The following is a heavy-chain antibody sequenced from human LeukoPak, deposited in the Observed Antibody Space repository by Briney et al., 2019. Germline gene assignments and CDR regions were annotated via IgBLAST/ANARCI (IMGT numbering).Heavy chain of an antibody. Sequence: GGSLRLSCAASGFTVGTKYMNWVRQAPGKGLEWVSILYSGGDTYYADSVKGRFTISRDNSKNTLSLQMNSLRVDDTAVYYCARVGDHYHWYFDLWGRGTLVTVSS. CDR3: ARVGDHYHWYFDL. CDR2: LYSGGDT. V-gene: IGHV3-53*01. J-gene: IGHJ2*01. CDR1: GFTVGTKY. D-gene: IGHD3-10*01.